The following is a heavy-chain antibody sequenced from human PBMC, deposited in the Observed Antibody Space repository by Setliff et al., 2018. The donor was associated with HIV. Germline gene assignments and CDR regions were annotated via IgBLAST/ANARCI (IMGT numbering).Heavy chain of an antibody. CDR1: SGSISTSY. D-gene: IGHD3-22*01. V-gene: IGHV4-4*09. CDR2: IYISGTT. J-gene: IGHJ4*02. Sequence: SETLSLTCTVSSGSISTSYWNWIRQPPGKGLEWIAYIYISGTTNYNPSLKSRVTISLDTSRNQFSLKLSSATAADTAVYYCARSRLHYYDSSGYYPSYFDYWGQGTLVTVSS. CDR3: ARSRLHYYDSSGYYPSYFDY.